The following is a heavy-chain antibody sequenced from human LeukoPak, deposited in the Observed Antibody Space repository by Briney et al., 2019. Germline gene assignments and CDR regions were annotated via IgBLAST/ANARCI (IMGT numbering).Heavy chain of an antibody. J-gene: IGHJ4*02. CDR3: ARKPTELWFGELASTYYFDY. D-gene: IGHD3-10*01. CDR1: GFTFSSNY. V-gene: IGHV4-4*02. Sequence: PGGSLRLSCAASGFTFSSNYMSWVRQPPGKGLEWIGEIYHSGSTNYNPSLKSRVTISVDKSKNQFSLKLSSVTAADTAVYYCARKPTELWFGELASTYYFDYWGQGTLVTVSS. CDR2: IYHSGST.